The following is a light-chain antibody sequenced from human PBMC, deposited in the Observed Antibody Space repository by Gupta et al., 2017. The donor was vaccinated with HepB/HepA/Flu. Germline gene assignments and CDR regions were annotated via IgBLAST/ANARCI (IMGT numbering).Light chain of an antibody. J-gene: IGKJ4*01. CDR3: HHRDNTPLT. CDR2: AAS. Sequence: DIQMTQSPSSLSASVGDRVTITCRASQSISSYLNWYQQKPGKAPKLLIYAASSLQSGVPSRFSGSGSATDFTLSIIRLLPEDFATSYCHHRDNTPLTFGGGTKVEIK. V-gene: IGKV1-39*01. CDR1: QSISSY.